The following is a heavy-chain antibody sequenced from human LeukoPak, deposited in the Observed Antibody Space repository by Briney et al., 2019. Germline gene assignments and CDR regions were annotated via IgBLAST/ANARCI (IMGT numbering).Heavy chain of an antibody. CDR2: IVPIFGTA. V-gene: IGHV1-69*13. CDR1: GGTFSGYA. J-gene: IGHJ4*02. D-gene: IGHD6-19*01. CDR3: ARGIAVAGHYFDY. Sequence: SVKVSCKASGGTFSGYAINWVRQAPGQGLEWMGGIVPIFGTANYAQKFQGRVTITADESTSTAYMELRSLRSDDTAVYYCARGIAVAGHYFDYWGQGTLVTVSS.